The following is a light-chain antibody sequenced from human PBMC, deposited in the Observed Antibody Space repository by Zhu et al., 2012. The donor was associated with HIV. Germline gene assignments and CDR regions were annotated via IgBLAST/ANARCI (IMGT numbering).Light chain of an antibody. CDR1: RSVSSF. J-gene: IGKJ4*01. CDR3: QQRVNWPLT. CDR2: DAS. V-gene: IGKV3-11*01. Sequence: PGERATVSCRASRSVSSFLAWYQQKPGQAPRLLIYDASKRAAGIPPRFSGSGSGTDFTLTISSLEPEDFAVYYCQQRVNWPLTFGGGTKVEIK.